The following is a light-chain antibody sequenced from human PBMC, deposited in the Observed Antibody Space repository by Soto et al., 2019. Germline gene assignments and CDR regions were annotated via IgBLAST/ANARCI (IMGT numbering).Light chain of an antibody. CDR1: QSISSC. J-gene: IGKJ2*01. Sequence: DIQMTQSPSTLSASVGDRVTITCRASQSISSCLAWYQQKPGKAPKLLISSASSLQSGVPLRFSGSGSGTDFTFSISRLQPDDFATYYCQQYNSFFYTFGHGTKLEI. CDR2: SAS. V-gene: IGKV1-5*01. CDR3: QQYNSFFYT.